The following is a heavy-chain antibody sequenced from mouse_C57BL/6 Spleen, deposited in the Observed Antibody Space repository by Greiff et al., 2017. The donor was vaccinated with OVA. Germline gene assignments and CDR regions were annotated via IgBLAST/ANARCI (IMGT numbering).Heavy chain of an antibody. J-gene: IGHJ2*01. Sequence: QVHVKQSGPELVKPGASVKISCKASGYAFSSSWMNWVKQRPGKGLEWIGRIYPGDGDTNYNGKFKGKATLTADKSSSTAYMQLSSLTSEDSAVYFCARIYDGYPHYFDYWGQGTTLTVSS. CDR3: ARIYDGYPHYFDY. V-gene: IGHV1-82*01. CDR1: GYAFSSSW. D-gene: IGHD2-3*01. CDR2: IYPGDGDT.